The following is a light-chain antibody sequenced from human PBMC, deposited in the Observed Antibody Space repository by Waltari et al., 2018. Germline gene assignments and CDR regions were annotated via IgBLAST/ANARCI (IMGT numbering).Light chain of an antibody. J-gene: IGLJ2*01. Sequence: QSVLTQPPSASGAPGQRVTISCSGSSSNIGSNFVYWYQQLPGTAPKLLIYRNKQRPSGVPDRFSSSKSGTSASLDISGLRSEDEAHYYCAAWDDSLEEVFGGGTKLTVL. CDR3: AAWDDSLEEV. V-gene: IGLV1-47*01. CDR1: SSNIGSNF. CDR2: RNK.